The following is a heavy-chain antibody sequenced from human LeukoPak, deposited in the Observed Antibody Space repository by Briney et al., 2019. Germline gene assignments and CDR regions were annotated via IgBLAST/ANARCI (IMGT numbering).Heavy chain of an antibody. CDR3: ARGGSGWYMDV. D-gene: IGHD6-19*01. V-gene: IGHV4-59*12. J-gene: IGHJ6*03. CDR1: GGSISSYY. Sequence: SETLSLTCTVSGGSISSYYWSWIRQPPGKGLEWIGYIYYSGSTNYNPSLKSRVTISVDTSKNQFSLKLSSVTAADTAVYYCARGGSGWYMDVWAKGTTVTVSS. CDR2: IYYSGST.